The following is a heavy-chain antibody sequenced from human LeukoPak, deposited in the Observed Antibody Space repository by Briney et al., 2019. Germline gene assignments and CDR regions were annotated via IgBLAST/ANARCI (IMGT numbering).Heavy chain of an antibody. Sequence: GGSLRLSCAASGFTFSSYGMSWVRQAPGKGLEWVSAISGSGGSTYYADSVKGRFTISRDNSKNTLYLQMNSLRAEDTAVYYCAKGIAAAVKTGLDYWGQGTLVTVSS. CDR3: AKGIAAAVKTGLDY. D-gene: IGHD6-13*01. CDR2: ISGSGGST. V-gene: IGHV3-23*01. CDR1: GFTFSSYG. J-gene: IGHJ4*02.